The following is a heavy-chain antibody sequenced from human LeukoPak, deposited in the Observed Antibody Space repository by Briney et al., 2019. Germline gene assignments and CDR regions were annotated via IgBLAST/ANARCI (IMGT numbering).Heavy chain of an antibody. CDR1: GFTFSRHG. J-gene: IGHJ4*02. CDR3: ANQNSEDYSYYFDY. Sequence: PGGSLRLSCAASGFTFSRHGMHWVRQAPGKGLEWVAFIQDDGSTKYFADSVKGRFSISRDNSKNTLYLEMNSLRGEDTAVYYCANQNSEDYSYYFDYWGQGTLVTVSS. D-gene: IGHD1-26*01. V-gene: IGHV3-30*02. CDR2: IQDDGSTK.